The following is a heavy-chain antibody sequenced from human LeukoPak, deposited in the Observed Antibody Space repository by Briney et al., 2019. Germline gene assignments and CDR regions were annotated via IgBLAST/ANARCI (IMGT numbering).Heavy chain of an antibody. CDR3: ASHHCSSTSCSSGYYYYMDV. CDR1: GYTFTGYY. J-gene: IGHJ6*03. CDR2: INPNSGGT. D-gene: IGHD2-2*01. Sequence: ASVKVSCKASGYTFTGYYMHWVRQAPGQGLEWMGWINPNSGGTNYAQKFQGRVTMTRDTSISTAYMELSRLRSDDTAVYYCASHHCSSTSCSSGYYYYMDVWGKGTTVTVSS. V-gene: IGHV1-2*02.